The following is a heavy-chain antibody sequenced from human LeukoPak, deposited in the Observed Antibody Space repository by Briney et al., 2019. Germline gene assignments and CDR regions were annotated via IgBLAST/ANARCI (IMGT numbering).Heavy chain of an antibody. CDR3: AREGGPYRPLDY. J-gene: IGHJ4*02. Sequence: SETLSLTCAVYGGSFSGYYWTWIRQPPGKGLEWIGEINHSGRTNYNPSLKSRVSISVDTSNHQFSLRLSSVTAADTAVYYCAREGGPYRPLDYSGQGTLVTVSS. CDR1: GGSFSGYY. CDR2: INHSGRT. V-gene: IGHV4-34*01.